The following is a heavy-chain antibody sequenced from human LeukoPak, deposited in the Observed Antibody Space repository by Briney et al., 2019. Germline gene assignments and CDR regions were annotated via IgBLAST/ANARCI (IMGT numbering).Heavy chain of an antibody. CDR3: ARGGYPSDSSRYSTGPPTPPFDY. Sequence: PSETLSLTCTVSGGSISSYYWSWIPQPPGQGLEWIGYTYYSGSTNYNPTLKSRVTVSVDASKNQFSLKLSSVTAADTAVYYCARGGYPSDSSRYSTGPPTPPFDYWGQGTLVTVSS. D-gene: IGHD3-22*01. CDR2: TYYSGST. CDR1: GGSISSYY. V-gene: IGHV4-59*01. J-gene: IGHJ4*02.